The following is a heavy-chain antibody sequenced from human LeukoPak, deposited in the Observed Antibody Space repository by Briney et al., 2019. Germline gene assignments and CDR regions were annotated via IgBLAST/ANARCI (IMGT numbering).Heavy chain of an antibody. CDR3: ARDHPPDCSGGSCYYVNWFDP. CDR2: INPNSGGT. D-gene: IGHD2-15*01. V-gene: IGHV1-2*02. Sequence: GASVKVSCKASGYTFTSYGISWVRQAPGQGLEWMGWINPNSGGTNYAQKFQGRVTMTRDTSISTAYMELSRLRSDDTAVYYCARDHPPDCSGGSCYYVNWFDPWGQGTLVTVSS. CDR1: GYTFTSYG. J-gene: IGHJ5*02.